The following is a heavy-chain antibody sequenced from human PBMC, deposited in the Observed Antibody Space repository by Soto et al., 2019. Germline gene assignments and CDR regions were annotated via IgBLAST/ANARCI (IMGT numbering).Heavy chain of an antibody. D-gene: IGHD6-19*01. CDR3: ERGGAVSRGWYDGP. CDR1: GFTFSTYN. Sequence: EVQLVESGGGLVQPGGSLRLSCGASGFTFSTYNMHWVRQGPGKGLVWVSRINSDGSSTRYADSVKGRFTISRDNDKNTLYLQMNSLRVEDTAIYYCERGGAVSRGWYDGPWGLGTLVTVSS. J-gene: IGHJ5*02. V-gene: IGHV3-74*01. CDR2: INSDGSST.